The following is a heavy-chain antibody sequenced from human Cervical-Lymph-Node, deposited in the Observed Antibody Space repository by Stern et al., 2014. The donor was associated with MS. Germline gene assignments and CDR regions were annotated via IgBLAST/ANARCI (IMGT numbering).Heavy chain of an antibody. J-gene: IGHJ4*02. D-gene: IGHD5-12*01. Sequence: EVQLEEAGGGLVQPGESLTLSCAASGFRSSTYWMHWVRQAPGKGLEWVARINSDGIEIKYADSVKGRFSISRDNGKNTLFLFMGSLTVEDPAMYFCGSGYWLRRLDHWGQGALVTVSS. CDR2: INSDGIEI. V-gene: IGHV3-74*02. CDR1: GFRSSTYW. CDR3: GSGYWLRRLDH.